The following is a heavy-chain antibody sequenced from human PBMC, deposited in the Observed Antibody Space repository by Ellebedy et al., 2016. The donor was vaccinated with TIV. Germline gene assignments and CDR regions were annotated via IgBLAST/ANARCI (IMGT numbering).Heavy chain of an antibody. Sequence: PGGSLRLSCAASGSTFNNYAMSWVRQAPGKGLEWVSTISHTGSRTYYANSVEGRFIISRDNSKKTLYLQMNSLRAEDTAVYYCAKGRGGGSDSSAPRYYFDYWGLGTLVTVSS. V-gene: IGHV3-23*01. CDR1: GSTFNNYA. CDR3: AKGRGGGSDSSAPRYYFDY. J-gene: IGHJ4*02. D-gene: IGHD3-22*01. CDR2: ISHTGSRT.